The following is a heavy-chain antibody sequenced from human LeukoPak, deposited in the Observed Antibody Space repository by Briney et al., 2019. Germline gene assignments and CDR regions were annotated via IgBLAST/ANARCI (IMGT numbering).Heavy chain of an antibody. D-gene: IGHD2-15*01. J-gene: IGHJ6*02. CDR1: GGTFSSYA. CDR2: IIPILGIA. CDR3: ARGPPGYCSGGSCYYYYYYGMDV. Sequence: ASVKVSCKSSGGTFSSYAISWVRQAPGQGLEWRGRIIPILGIANYAQKFQGRVTITADKSTSTAYVELSSLRSEDTAVYYCARGPPGYCSGGSCYYYYYYGMDVWGQGTTVTVSS. V-gene: IGHV1-69*04.